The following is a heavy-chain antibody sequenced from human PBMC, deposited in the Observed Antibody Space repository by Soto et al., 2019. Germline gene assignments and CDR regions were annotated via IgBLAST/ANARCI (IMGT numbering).Heavy chain of an antibody. Sequence: SETLSLTCTVSGASLSSISYYWGWIRQPPGKGLEWVGSIFFTGNIYYNPSLKSRVTISVDTSRNPFSLMVNSVTAADTAVYYCASRHSSGGSCYNPRFDSWGQGAMVTAS. CDR3: ASRHSSGGSCYNPRFDS. J-gene: IGHJ4*02. V-gene: IGHV4-39*01. CDR1: GASLSSISYY. CDR2: IFFTGNI. D-gene: IGHD2-15*01.